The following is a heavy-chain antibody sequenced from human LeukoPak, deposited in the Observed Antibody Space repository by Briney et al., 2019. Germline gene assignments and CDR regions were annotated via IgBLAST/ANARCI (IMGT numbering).Heavy chain of an antibody. CDR1: GGTFSSYA. CDR3: ARDQGGQWLGTYSY. D-gene: IGHD6-19*01. J-gene: IGHJ4*02. Sequence: GASVKVSGKASGGTFSSYAISWVRQAPGQGLEWMGRIIPILGIANYAQKFQGRVTITADKSTSTAYMELSSLRSEDTAVYYCARDQGGQWLGTYSYWGQGTLVTVSS. V-gene: IGHV1-69*04. CDR2: IIPILGIA.